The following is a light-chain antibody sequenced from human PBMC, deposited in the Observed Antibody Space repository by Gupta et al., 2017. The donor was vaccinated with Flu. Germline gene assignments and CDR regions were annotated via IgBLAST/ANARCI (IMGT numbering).Light chain of an antibody. CDR2: DVS. J-gene: IGLJ1*01. V-gene: IGLV2-14*03. CDR1: SSDVGRSDS. CDR3: SSYTSISTFYV. Sequence: QSALTQPASVSGSPGQSITISCTGPSSDVGRSDSVSWYQQHPGKAPKLLIYDVSNRPSGVSSRFSGSKSGNTASLTISGLQAEDETDYYCSSYTSISTFYVFGTGTKVTVL.